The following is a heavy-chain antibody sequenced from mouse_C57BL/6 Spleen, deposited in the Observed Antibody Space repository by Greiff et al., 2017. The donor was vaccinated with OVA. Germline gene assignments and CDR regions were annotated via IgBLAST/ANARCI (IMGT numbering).Heavy chain of an antibody. J-gene: IGHJ3*01. Sequence: EVKVVESGGGLVQPGGSLKLSCAASGFTFSDYYMYWVRQTPEKRLEWVAYISNGGGSTYYPDTVKGRFTISRDNAKNTLYLQMSRLKSEDTAMYYCARPFYYDYDGIFAYWGQGTLVTVSA. V-gene: IGHV5-12*01. D-gene: IGHD2-4*01. CDR1: GFTFSDYY. CDR3: ARPFYYDYDGIFAY. CDR2: ISNGGGST.